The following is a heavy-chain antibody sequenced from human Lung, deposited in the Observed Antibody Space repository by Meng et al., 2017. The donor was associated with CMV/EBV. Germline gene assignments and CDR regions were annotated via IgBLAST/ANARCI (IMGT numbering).Heavy chain of an antibody. V-gene: IGHV4-61*01. CDR2: IYYSGST. J-gene: IGHJ6*02. Sequence: GSLRLXXTVSGGSVSSGSYYWSWIRQPPGKGLEWIGYIYYSGSTNYNPSLKSRVTISVDTSKNQFSLKLSSVTAADTAAYYCARLGGLRFAFWYGMDVWGQGTTVTVSS. CDR1: GGSVSSGSYY. D-gene: IGHD3-3*01. CDR3: ARLGGLRFAFWYGMDV.